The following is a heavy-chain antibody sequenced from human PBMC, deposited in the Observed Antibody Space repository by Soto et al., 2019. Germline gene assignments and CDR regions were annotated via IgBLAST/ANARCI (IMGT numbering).Heavy chain of an antibody. CDR3: ARQRITIFGVTPDAFDI. D-gene: IGHD3-3*01. V-gene: IGHV1-3*01. Sequence: GASVKVSCTASGYTFTSYAMHWVRQAPGQRFEWMGWINAGNGNTKYSQKFQGRVTITRDTSASTAYMELSSLRSEDTAVYYCARQRITIFGVTPDAFDIWGQGTMVTVSS. CDR1: GYTFTSYA. CDR2: INAGNGNT. J-gene: IGHJ3*02.